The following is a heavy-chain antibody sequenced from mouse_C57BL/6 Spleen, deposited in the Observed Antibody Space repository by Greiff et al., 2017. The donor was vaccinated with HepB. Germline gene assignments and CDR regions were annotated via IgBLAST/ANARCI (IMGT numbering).Heavy chain of an antibody. J-gene: IGHJ1*03. Sequence: QVQLKESGAELAKPGASVKLSCKASGYTFTSYWMHWVKQRPGQGLEWIGYINPSSGYTKYNQKFKDKATLTADKSSSPAYMQLSSLTYEDSAVYYCARERITTPRYFDVWGTGTTVTVSS. CDR3: ARERITTPRYFDV. D-gene: IGHD1-1*01. CDR2: INPSSGYT. V-gene: IGHV1-7*01. CDR1: GYTFTSYW.